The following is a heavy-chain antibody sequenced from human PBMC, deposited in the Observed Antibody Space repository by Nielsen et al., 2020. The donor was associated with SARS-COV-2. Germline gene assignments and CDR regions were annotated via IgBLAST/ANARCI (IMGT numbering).Heavy chain of an antibody. CDR1: GFTFDNYA. J-gene: IGHJ4*02. Sequence: GGSLRLSCAASGFTFDNYAMNWVRQAPGKGLEWVSGISRNSGSIGYADSVKGRFTISRDNAKNSLYLQMNSLRAEDTALYYCAKSGCSSTSCYKLTFFDYWGQGTLVTVSS. D-gene: IGHD2-2*02. CDR2: ISRNSGSI. CDR3: AKSGCSSTSCYKLTFFDY. V-gene: IGHV3-9*01.